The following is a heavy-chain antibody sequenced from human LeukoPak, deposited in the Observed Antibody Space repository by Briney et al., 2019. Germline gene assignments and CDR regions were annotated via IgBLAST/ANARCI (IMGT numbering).Heavy chain of an antibody. CDR3: ARYGNGEWLAHYSFEI. V-gene: IGHV3-7*01. CDR1: GFSLSKYW. CDR2: INQDVSEK. Sequence: GGSLRLSCAASGFSLSKYWMSWVRQAPEKGLEWVANINQDVSEKYYVDSVKGRFTISRDNADNSVYLQMNNLKAGDTAVYYCARYGNGEWLAHYSFEIWGQGTVVTVSS. D-gene: IGHD6-19*01. J-gene: IGHJ3*02.